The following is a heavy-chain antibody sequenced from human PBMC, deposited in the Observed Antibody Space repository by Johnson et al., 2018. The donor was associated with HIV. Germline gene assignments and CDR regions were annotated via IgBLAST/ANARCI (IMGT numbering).Heavy chain of an antibody. Sequence: QVQLVESGGGLVQPGGSLRLSCAASGFTFSSYAMHWVRQAPGKGLEYVSAISGSGGSTYYADSVKGRFTISRDNSKNTLHLQMNSLRAEDTAVYYCANGRSSRSGDAAFDIWGQGTMVTVSS. J-gene: IGHJ3*02. D-gene: IGHD6-13*01. V-gene: IGHV3-64*04. CDR1: GFTFSSYA. CDR2: ISGSGGST. CDR3: ANGRSSRSGDAAFDI.